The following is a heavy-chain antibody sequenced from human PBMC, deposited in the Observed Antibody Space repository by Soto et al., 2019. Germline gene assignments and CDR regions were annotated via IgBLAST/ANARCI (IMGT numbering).Heavy chain of an antibody. CDR1: GGTFSSYA. D-gene: IGHD4-4*01. CDR3: ARRWGITVTTQVDWYYYFGMDV. CDR2: VIPIFGTA. J-gene: IGHJ6*02. V-gene: IGHV1-69*13. Sequence: SVKVSCKASGGTFSSYAISWVGQAPAQGGEWMGGVIPIFGTANYAQKFQGRVTITADESTSTAYMELSSLRSEDTAVYYCARRWGITVTTQVDWYYYFGMDVWGQGTTVTVSS.